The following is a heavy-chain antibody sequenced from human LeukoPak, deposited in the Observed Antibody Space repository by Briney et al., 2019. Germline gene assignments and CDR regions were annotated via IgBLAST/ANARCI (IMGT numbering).Heavy chain of an antibody. D-gene: IGHD6-19*01. J-gene: IGHJ5*02. CDR2: ISWNSGSI. CDR1: GFTFDDYA. V-gene: IGHV3-9*01. CDR3: AKDRLMCTSGSSNWFDP. Sequence: PGGSLRLSCAASGFTFDDYAMHWVRQAPGKGLEWVSGISWNSGSIGYADSVKGRFTISRDNAKNSLYLQMNSLRAEDTALYYCAKDRLMCTSGSSNWFDPWGQGTLVTVSS.